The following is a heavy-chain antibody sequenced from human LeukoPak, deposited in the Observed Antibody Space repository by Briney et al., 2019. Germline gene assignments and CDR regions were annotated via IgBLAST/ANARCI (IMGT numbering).Heavy chain of an antibody. CDR3: TRGSLSGSSRDY. V-gene: IGHV1-8*01. CDR1: GYTFTGYD. Sequence: ASVRVSCKASGYTFTGYDINWVRQAIGQGLEWMGWMNPSTGDIGYAQKFQGRVTMTRNTSVDTAFMELSGLGSEDTAVYYCTRGSLSGSSRDYWGQGTLVTVSS. D-gene: IGHD1-26*01. J-gene: IGHJ4*02. CDR2: MNPSTGDI.